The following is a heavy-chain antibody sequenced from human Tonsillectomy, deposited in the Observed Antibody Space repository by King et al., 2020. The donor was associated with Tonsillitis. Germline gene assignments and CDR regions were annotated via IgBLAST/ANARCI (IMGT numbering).Heavy chain of an antibody. D-gene: IGHD3-3*01. Sequence: QLQESGPGLVKPSETLSLTCSVSGGSISSSSYYWGWIRPPPGKGLEWIGGSYYSGSTYYNPSLKSRGTISVDTSKNQFSLKLSSVTAAPTAVYYWASLVIFGVIRDWGQGTLVTVSS. CDR2: SYYSGST. CDR1: GGSISSSSYY. V-gene: IGHV4-39*01. CDR3: ASLVIFGVIRD. J-gene: IGHJ4*02.